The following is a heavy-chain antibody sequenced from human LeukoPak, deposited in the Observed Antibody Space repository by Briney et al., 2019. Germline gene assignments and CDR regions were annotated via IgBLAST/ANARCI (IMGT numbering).Heavy chain of an antibody. CDR3: ASVTAQYGMDV. D-gene: IGHD2/OR15-2a*01. CDR1: GGSISSYY. CDR2: IYYSGST. J-gene: IGHJ6*02. Sequence: SETLSLTCTVSGGSISSYYWSWIRQPPGKGLEWIGYIYYSGSTNYNPSLESRVTISVDTSKNQFSLKLSSVTAADTAVYYCASVTAQYGMDVWGQGTTVTVSS. V-gene: IGHV4-59*01.